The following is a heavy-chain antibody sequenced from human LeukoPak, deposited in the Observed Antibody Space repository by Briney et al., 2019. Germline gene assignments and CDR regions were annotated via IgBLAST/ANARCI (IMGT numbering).Heavy chain of an antibody. J-gene: IGHJ4*02. CDR2: INHSGST. Sequence: PSETLSLTCAVYGGSFSGYYWSWIRQPPGKGLEWIGEINHSGSTNYNPSLKSRVTMSVDKSKNQFSLKLSSVTAADTAVYYCASEMTTKYSFDYWGQGTLVTVSS. D-gene: IGHD5-24*01. V-gene: IGHV4-34*01. CDR1: GGSFSGYY. CDR3: ASEMTTKYSFDY.